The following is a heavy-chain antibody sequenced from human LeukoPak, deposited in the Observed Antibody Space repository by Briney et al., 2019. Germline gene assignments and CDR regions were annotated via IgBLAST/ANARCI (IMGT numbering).Heavy chain of an antibody. CDR3: ARGPMVRGVIITGYYFDY. CDR1: GYTFTSYG. Sequence: ASVKVSCKASGYTFTSYGISWVRQAPGQGLEWMGWISAYNGNTNYAQKLQGRVTITTDTSTSTAYMELRSLRSDDTAVYYCARGPMVRGVIITGYYFDYWGQGTLVTVSS. V-gene: IGHV1-18*01. J-gene: IGHJ4*02. D-gene: IGHD3-10*01. CDR2: ISAYNGNT.